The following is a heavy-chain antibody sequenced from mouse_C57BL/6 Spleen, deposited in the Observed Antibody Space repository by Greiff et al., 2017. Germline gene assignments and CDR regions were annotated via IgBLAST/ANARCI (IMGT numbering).Heavy chain of an antibody. CDR1: GFSLTSYG. D-gene: IGHD1-1*01. J-gene: IGHJ1*03. Sequence: VKVVESGPGLVQPSQSLSITCTVSGFSLTSYGVHWVRQPPGKGLEWLGVIWSGGSTDYNAAFISRLSISKDNSKSQVFFKMNSLQADDTAIYYCATIYGSSLYWYFDVWGTGTTVTVSS. CDR2: IWSGGST. CDR3: ATIYGSSLYWYFDV. V-gene: IGHV2-4*01.